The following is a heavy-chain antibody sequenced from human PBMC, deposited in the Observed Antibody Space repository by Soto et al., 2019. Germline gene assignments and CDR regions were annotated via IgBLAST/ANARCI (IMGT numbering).Heavy chain of an antibody. Sequence: PGGSLRLSCAASGFTFSSYAMSWVRQAPGKGLEWVSAISGSGGSTYYADSVKGRFIISRDNSKNTLYLQMNSLRAEDTAVYYCAKDLYDSSGYPEIFDYWGQGTLVTVSS. CDR1: GFTFSSYA. D-gene: IGHD3-22*01. CDR2: ISGSGGST. V-gene: IGHV3-23*01. J-gene: IGHJ4*02. CDR3: AKDLYDSSGYPEIFDY.